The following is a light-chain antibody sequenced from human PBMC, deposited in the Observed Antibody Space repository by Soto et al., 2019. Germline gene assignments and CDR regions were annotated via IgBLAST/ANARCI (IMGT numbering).Light chain of an antibody. CDR1: QSISIY. CDR2: DAS. J-gene: IGKJ4*01. V-gene: IGKV3-11*01. CDR3: QQRSNWPL. Sequence: TLSLSPGERATLSFRASQSISIYLAWYQQKPCQAPRLLIYDASNRATGIPARFSGSGSGTDFTLTISSLEPEDFAVYYCQQRSNWPLFGGGTKVDIK.